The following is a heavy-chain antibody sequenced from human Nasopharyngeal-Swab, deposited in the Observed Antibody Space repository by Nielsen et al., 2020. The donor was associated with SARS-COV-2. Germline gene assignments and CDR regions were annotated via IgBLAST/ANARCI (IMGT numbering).Heavy chain of an antibody. CDR2: ISAYNGNT. V-gene: IGHV1-18*01. J-gene: IGHJ3*02. Sequence: ASVKVSCKASGYTFTSYGISWVRQAPGQGLEWMGWISAYNGNTNYAQKLQGRVTMTTDTSTSTAYMELRSLRSDDTAVYYCARARRTYGDYVFEGAFDIWGQGTTVTVSS. CDR3: ARARRTYGDYVFEGAFDI. CDR1: GYTFTSYG. D-gene: IGHD4-17*01.